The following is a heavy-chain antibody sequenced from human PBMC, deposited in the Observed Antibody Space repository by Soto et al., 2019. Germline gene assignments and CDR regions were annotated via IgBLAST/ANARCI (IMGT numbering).Heavy chain of an antibody. Sequence: ASVKVSCKASGYTFTSYGISWGRQAPGQGLEWTGWISGYNGDTNYAQNLQGRVTMTTDTSTNTAYMEMTSLRSDDTAVYYCARNPNGDSDFDYWGKGALVTVSS. J-gene: IGHJ4*02. CDR1: GYTFTSYG. D-gene: IGHD2-15*01. CDR3: ARNPNGDSDFDY. CDR2: ISGYNGDT. V-gene: IGHV1-18*01.